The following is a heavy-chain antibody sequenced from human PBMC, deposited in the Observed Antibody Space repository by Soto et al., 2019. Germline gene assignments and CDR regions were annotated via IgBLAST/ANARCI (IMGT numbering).Heavy chain of an antibody. CDR1: GGSVTSGGYY. Sequence: SETLSLTCTVSGGSVTSGGYYWSWIRQHPGKGLEWIGYNYYSGSSSYNPSLKSRVTISVDTSKNQFSLRLSSVTAADTAVYYCATYCGGVCSWGAYWGQGTLVTVSS. V-gene: IGHV4-31*03. CDR2: NYYSGSS. D-gene: IGHD2-21*02. J-gene: IGHJ4*02. CDR3: ATYCGGVCSWGAY.